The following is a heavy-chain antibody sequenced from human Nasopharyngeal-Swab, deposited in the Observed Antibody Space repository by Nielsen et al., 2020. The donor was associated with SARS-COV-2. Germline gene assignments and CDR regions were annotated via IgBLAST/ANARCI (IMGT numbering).Heavy chain of an antibody. Sequence: SVTVSCNASGYTFTGYYMHWVRQAPGQGLEWMGRINPNSGGTNYAQKFQGRVTMTRDTSISTAYMELSRLRSEDTAVYYCRRGYSYGYPFDGMDVWGQGTTVTVSS. CDR1: GYTFTGYY. CDR3: RRGYSYGYPFDGMDV. V-gene: IGHV1-2*06. J-gene: IGHJ6*02. D-gene: IGHD5-18*01. CDR2: INPNSGGT.